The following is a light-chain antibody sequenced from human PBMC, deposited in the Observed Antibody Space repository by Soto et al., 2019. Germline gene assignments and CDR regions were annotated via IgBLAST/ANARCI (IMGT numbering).Light chain of an antibody. CDR3: SSYTSSSTEV. V-gene: IGLV2-14*01. Sequence: QSALTQPASVSGSPGQSLTISCTGTSSDVGAYNYVSWYQQHPGKAPKLMIYDVNNRPSGVSNRFSGSKSGNTASLTISGLQAEDEADYYCSSYTSSSTEVFGTGTKVTVL. J-gene: IGLJ1*01. CDR1: SSDVGAYNY. CDR2: DVN.